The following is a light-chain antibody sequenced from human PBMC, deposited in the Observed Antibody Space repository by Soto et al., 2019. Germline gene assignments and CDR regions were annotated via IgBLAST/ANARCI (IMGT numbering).Light chain of an antibody. CDR2: DVS. Sequence: QSALTQPASVSGSPGQSITISCTGTSSDVGDYNYVSWYQQHPGKAPKLMIYDVSNRPSGVSNRFSGSKSGSTASLTISGLQPADAADYYCRSYPRSTTRVSGTGTQLPLL. CDR3: RSYPRSTTRV. CDR1: SSDVGDYNY. J-gene: IGLJ1*01. V-gene: IGLV2-14*01.